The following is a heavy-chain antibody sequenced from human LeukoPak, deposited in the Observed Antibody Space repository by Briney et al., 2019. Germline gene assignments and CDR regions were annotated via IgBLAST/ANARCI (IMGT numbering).Heavy chain of an antibody. D-gene: IGHD1-1*01. Sequence: PGGSLRLSCAASGFTFSSYAMRWVRQAPGKGLEWVSAISGSGGSTYYADSVKGRFTISRDNSKNTLYLQMNSLRAEDTAVYYCAKVPGTTMAVDYFDYWGQGTLVTVSS. J-gene: IGHJ4*02. V-gene: IGHV3-23*01. CDR3: AKVPGTTMAVDYFDY. CDR1: GFTFSSYA. CDR2: ISGSGGST.